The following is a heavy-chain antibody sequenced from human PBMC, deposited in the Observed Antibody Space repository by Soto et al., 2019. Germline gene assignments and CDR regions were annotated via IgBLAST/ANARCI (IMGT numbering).Heavy chain of an antibody. CDR1: GFTFSSYA. CDR2: ISGSGGST. Sequence: PGGSLRLSCAASGFTFSSYAMSWVRQAPGKGLEWVSAISGSGGSTYYADSVKGRFTISRDNSKNTLYLQMNSLRAENTAVYYCAKVPWSSSPGDWYFDLWGRGTLVTVSS. J-gene: IGHJ2*01. V-gene: IGHV3-23*01. D-gene: IGHD6-6*01. CDR3: AKVPWSSSPGDWYFDL.